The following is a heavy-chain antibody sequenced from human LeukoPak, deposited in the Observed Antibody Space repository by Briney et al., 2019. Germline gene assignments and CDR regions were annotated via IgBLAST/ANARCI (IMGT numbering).Heavy chain of an antibody. Sequence: GSLRLSCAASGFSLSDKYMSWVRQAPGRGLEWVSVMYSRGDTYYADSVKGRFTFSRDISKNTLYIQMNGLRTEDTAMYYCARDAPQVPAAGVLASWGQGTLVTVSS. CDR3: ARDAPQVPAAGVLAS. D-gene: IGHD6-13*01. CDR2: MYSRGDT. V-gene: IGHV3-53*01. J-gene: IGHJ5*02. CDR1: GFSLSDKY.